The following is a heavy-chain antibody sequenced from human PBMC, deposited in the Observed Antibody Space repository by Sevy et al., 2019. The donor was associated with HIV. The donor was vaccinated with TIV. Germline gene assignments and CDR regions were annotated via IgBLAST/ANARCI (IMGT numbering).Heavy chain of an antibody. CDR1: GFTFSSYA. CDR2: ISYDGRNK. D-gene: IGHD3-16*01. J-gene: IGHJ6*03. V-gene: IGHV3-30*04. Sequence: GGSLRLSCAASGFTFSSYAMHWVRQAPGKGLEWVAVISYDGRNKYYAVSVKGRFTISRDNSKNTLYLQMNSLRAEDTAVYYCARDYDYVWGSPMDVWGKGTTVTVSS. CDR3: ARDYDYVWGSPMDV.